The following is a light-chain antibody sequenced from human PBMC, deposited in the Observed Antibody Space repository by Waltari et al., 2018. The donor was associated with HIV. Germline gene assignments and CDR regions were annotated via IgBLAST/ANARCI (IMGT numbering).Light chain of an antibody. CDR2: SNN. Sequence: QSVLTQPPSASGTPGQRVTISCSGSSSNIGSNTVNWYQQLPGTAPKLLIYSNNQRTSWFPDRFSGSKSGTSASLAISGLQSEDEADYYCAAWDDSLNGVVFGGGTKLTVL. CDR1: SSNIGSNT. V-gene: IGLV1-44*01. CDR3: AAWDDSLNGVV. J-gene: IGLJ2*01.